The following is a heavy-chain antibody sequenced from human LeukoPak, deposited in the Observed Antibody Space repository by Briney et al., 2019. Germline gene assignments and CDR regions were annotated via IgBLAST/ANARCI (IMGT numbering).Heavy chain of an antibody. CDR1: GFTFDGYA. CDR3: AKDGQQWLPEYYFDY. CDR2: ISWNSGSI. D-gene: IGHD6-19*01. J-gene: IGHJ4*02. Sequence: GGSLRLSCAASGFTFDGYAMHWVRQAPGKGLEWVSGISWNSGSIGYADSVKGRFTISRDNAKNSLYLQMNSLRAEDMALYYCAKDGQQWLPEYYFDYWGQGTLVTVSS. V-gene: IGHV3-9*03.